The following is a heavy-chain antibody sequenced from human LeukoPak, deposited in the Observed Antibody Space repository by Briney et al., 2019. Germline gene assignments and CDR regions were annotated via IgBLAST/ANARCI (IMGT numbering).Heavy chain of an antibody. D-gene: IGHD2-2*01. V-gene: IGHV1-8*01. CDR1: GYTFTSYD. J-gene: IGHJ4*02. Sequence: ASVKVSCKASGYTFTSYDINWVRQATGQGLEWMGWMNPNSGNTGYAQKFQGRVTMTRNTSISTAYMELSSLRSEGTAVYYCARGRRRVPAAISHWGQGTLVTVSS. CDR3: ARGRRRVPAAISH. CDR2: MNPNSGNT.